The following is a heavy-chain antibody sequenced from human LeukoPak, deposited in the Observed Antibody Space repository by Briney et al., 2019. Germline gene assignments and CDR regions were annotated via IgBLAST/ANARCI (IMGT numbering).Heavy chain of an antibody. CDR2: INWNSANR. V-gene: IGHV3-9*01. D-gene: IGHD7-27*01. CDR1: GFTFDDYA. J-gene: IGHJ3*01. Sequence: SCGYLRLHCGASGFTFDDYAIHWDPQAPGKGPEWVSGINWNSANRGYADSVRGRFTISRDNAKNSLFLQMSSLSPEDTAFYYCAKDLTAEGSGLDVWGQGTMVTVSS. CDR3: AKDLTAEGSGLDV.